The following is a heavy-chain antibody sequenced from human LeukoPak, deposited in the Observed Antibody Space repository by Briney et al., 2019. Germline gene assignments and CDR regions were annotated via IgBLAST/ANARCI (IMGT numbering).Heavy chain of an antibody. CDR3: ARDLGQYYDTSDNWFDP. J-gene: IGHJ5*02. CDR2: INWNGGNT. Sequence: GGSPRLSCAASGFTFDDYGMNWVRQAPGKGLEWVSGINWNGGNTAYADSVKGRFTISRDNAKNTLNLQMNSLRAEDTAVYYCARDLGQYYDTSDNWFDPWGQGTLVTVSS. D-gene: IGHD3-22*01. CDR1: GFTFDDYG. V-gene: IGHV3-20*04.